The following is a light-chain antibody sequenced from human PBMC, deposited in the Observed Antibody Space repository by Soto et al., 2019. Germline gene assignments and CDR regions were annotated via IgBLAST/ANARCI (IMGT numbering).Light chain of an antibody. CDR2: DVT. CDR1: SSDVGAYNY. Sequence: QSVLTQPASVSGSPGQSITLSYTGASSDVGAYNYVSWYQQHPGKPPKLMIYDVTNRPSGVPNRFSGSKSGNTASLTISGLQAEDEAEYYCLSYTTSSTLVFGTGTRSPS. J-gene: IGLJ1*01. V-gene: IGLV2-14*03. CDR3: LSYTTSSTLV.